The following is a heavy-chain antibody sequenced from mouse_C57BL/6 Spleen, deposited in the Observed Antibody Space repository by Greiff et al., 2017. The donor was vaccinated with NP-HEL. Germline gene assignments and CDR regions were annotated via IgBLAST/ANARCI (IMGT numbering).Heavy chain of an antibody. Sequence: VQLQQPGAELVMPGASVKLSCKASGYTFTSYWMHWVKQRPGQGLEWIGEIDPSDSYTNYNQKFKGKSTWTVDKSSSTAYMQLRSLTSEDSAVYYCARPPLGTRYFDVWGTGTTVTVSS. D-gene: IGHD2-13*01. J-gene: IGHJ1*03. V-gene: IGHV1-69*01. CDR2: IDPSDSYT. CDR1: GYTFTSYW. CDR3: ARPPLGTRYFDV.